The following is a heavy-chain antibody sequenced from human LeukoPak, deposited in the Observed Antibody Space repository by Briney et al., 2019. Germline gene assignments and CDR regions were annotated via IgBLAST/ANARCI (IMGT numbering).Heavy chain of an antibody. CDR2: ISGTGGTT. CDR1: GLTFSNYA. D-gene: IGHD3-22*01. J-gene: IGHJ5*02. Sequence: GGSLRLSCAASGLTFSNYAMSWVRQAPGKGLDWVSAISGTGGTTYYADSVKGRFTISRDNSKNTLYLQMNSLRAEDTAVYYCAGGPSYYYESRWFDPWGQGTLVTVSS. V-gene: IGHV3-23*01. CDR3: AGGPSYYYESRWFDP.